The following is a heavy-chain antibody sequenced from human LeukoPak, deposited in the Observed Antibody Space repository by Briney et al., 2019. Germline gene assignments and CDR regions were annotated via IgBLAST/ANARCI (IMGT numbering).Heavy chain of an antibody. Sequence: SETLSLTWAVSGFSISSGYYWGWIRQPPGKGLEWIGNVFHSGTTYYNPSLKSRVTISVDTSKNQFSLKLTSVTAADTAVYYCARITYDSSDYWGQGSLVSVSP. CDR2: VFHSGTT. V-gene: IGHV4-38-2*01. CDR1: GFSISSGYY. J-gene: IGHJ4*02. CDR3: ARITYDSSDY. D-gene: IGHD3-22*01.